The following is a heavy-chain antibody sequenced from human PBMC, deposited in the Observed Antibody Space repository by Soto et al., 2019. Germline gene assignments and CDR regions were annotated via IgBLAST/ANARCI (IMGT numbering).Heavy chain of an antibody. CDR2: IYRGDSDT. Sequence: GESLKIFCKGSGYSFTSYWIGWVREMPGKGLEWMGIIYRGDSDTRYSPSFQGQVTISADKCLSTAYLQWRSLKASDNAMYYCARRHFSGGSFSYNDAFDIWGQGTLATVSS. D-gene: IGHD2-15*01. CDR3: ARRHFSGGSFSYNDAFDI. V-gene: IGHV5-51*01. J-gene: IGHJ3*02. CDR1: GYSFTSYW.